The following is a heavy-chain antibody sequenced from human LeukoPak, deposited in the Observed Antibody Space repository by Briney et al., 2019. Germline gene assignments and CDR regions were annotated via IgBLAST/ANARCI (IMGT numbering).Heavy chain of an antibody. CDR3: ARGGSGYYYVSEDYYYYMDV. J-gene: IGHJ6*03. Sequence: SETLSLTCTVSGGSISSGSYYWSWIRRPAGKGLEWIGEIYHSGSTNYNPSLKSRVTISVDKSKNQFSLKLSSVTAADTAVYYCARGGSGYYYVSEDYYYYMDVWGKGTTVTVSS. CDR1: GGSISSGSYY. D-gene: IGHD3-22*01. V-gene: IGHV4-61*10. CDR2: IYHSGST.